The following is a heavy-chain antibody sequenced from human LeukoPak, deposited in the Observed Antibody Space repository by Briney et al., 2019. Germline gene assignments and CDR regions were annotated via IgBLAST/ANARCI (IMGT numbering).Heavy chain of an antibody. D-gene: IGHD6-13*01. V-gene: IGHV2-70*11. CDR2: IDWDDDK. J-gene: IGHJ4*02. CDR3: AGRRGYSRAFDY. Sequence: SGPTLVKPTQTLTLTCTFSGISLSTSGMCVSWMRQPPGKALEWLARIDWDDDKYYSTSLKTRLTISKDTSKNQVVLTMTNMDPVNTPTYYWAGRRGYSRAFDYGGQETLAPAPS. CDR1: GISLSTSGMC.